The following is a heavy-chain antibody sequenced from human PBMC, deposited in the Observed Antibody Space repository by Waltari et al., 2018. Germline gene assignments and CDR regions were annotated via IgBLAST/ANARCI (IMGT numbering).Heavy chain of an antibody. Sequence: QVQLVQSGAEVKKPGASVKVSCKASGYTFTGYGISWVRQAPGQGREWMGWISAYNGNTNYAQKLQGRVTMTTDTSTSTAYMELRSLRSDDTAVYYCARDSEVTYYDFWSGYFDYWGQGTLVTVSS. V-gene: IGHV1-18*01. CDR2: ISAYNGNT. D-gene: IGHD3-3*01. CDR1: GYTFTGYG. J-gene: IGHJ4*02. CDR3: ARDSEVTYYDFWSGYFDY.